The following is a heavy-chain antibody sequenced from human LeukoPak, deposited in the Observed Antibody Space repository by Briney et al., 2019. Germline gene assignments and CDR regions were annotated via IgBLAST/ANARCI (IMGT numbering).Heavy chain of an antibody. D-gene: IGHD3-10*01. J-gene: IGHJ5*02. V-gene: IGHV3-30-3*01. CDR2: ISYDGSNK. Sequence: GGSLRLSCAASGFTFSSYAMHWVRQAPGKGLEWVAVISYDGSNKYYADSVKGRFTISRDNSKNTLYLQMNSLRAEDTAVYYCAREELDRITMVRGAEGWFDPWGQGTLVTVSS. CDR3: AREELDRITMVRGAEGWFDP. CDR1: GFTFSSYA.